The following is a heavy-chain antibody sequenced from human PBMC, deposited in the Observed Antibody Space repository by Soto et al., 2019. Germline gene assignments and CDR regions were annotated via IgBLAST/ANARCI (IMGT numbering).Heavy chain of an antibody. CDR2: INSGGGAT. CDR3: ARWFTYGNFAYLDF. CDR1: GVAFSSYW. J-gene: IGHJ4*02. Sequence: GGSLRLSCAASGVAFSSYWMHWFRQALGKGLMWVSRINSGGGATAYADSVQGRFTISRDNARNTLYLQMNGLRAEDTALYYCARWFTYGNFAYLDFWGQGTQVTVFS. V-gene: IGHV3-74*01. D-gene: IGHD3-10*01.